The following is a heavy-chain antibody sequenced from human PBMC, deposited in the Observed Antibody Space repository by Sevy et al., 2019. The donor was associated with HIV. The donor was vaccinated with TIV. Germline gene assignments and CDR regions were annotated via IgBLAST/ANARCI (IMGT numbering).Heavy chain of an antibody. D-gene: IGHD3-10*01. CDR3: ARDRDYYGSGTFDA. Sequence: GGSLRLSCAASGFTFSYYTMNWVRQAPGKGLEWVSYISSGSSCISYRDSVNGRFTISRDNAKNSLYLQMNSLRPEDTAMYFCARDRDYYGSGTFDAWGQGTTVTVSS. CDR1: GFTFSYYT. CDR2: ISSGSSCI. J-gene: IGHJ6*02. V-gene: IGHV3-21*06.